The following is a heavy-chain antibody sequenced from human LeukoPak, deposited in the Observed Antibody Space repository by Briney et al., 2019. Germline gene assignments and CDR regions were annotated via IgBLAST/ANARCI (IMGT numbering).Heavy chain of an antibody. CDR2: ISGSGGST. J-gene: IGHJ4*02. D-gene: IGHD4-23*01. CDR1: GFTFSSYA. CDR3: AKDLVVTPGFDY. Sequence: GGSLRLSCAASGFTFSSYAMSWVRQAPGKGLEWVSAISGSGGSTYYADSVKGRFTISRDNSKNALFLQMNSLSAEDTAVYYCAKDLVVTPGFDYWGQGTLVTVSS. V-gene: IGHV3-23*01.